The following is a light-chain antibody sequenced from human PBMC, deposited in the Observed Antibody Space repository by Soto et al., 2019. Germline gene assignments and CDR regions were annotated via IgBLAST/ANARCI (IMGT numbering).Light chain of an antibody. CDR3: ASWDDSLNGYV. J-gene: IGLJ1*01. CDR1: NSNIGSKT. V-gene: IGLV1-44*01. Sequence: QTVVTQPPSASGTPGQRVTISCSGSNSNIGSKTVNWYQHLPGATPKLLIYGNNQRPSGVPDRFSGSKSGTSASLAISGLQSDDEADYYCASWDDSLNGYVFGTGTQLTVL. CDR2: GNN.